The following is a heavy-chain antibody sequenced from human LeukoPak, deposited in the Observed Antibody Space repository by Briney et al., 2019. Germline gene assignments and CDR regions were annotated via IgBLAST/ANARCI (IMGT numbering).Heavy chain of an antibody. J-gene: IGHJ6*02. Sequence: PSETLPLTCTVSGGSISSSSYYWSWIRQPPGKGLEWIGYIYYSGSTNYNPSLKSRVTISVDTSKNQFSLKLSSVTAADTAVYYCARDDYGDTPGGMDVWGQGTTVTVSS. CDR2: IYYSGST. V-gene: IGHV4-61*01. CDR1: GGSISSSSYY. CDR3: ARDDYGDTPGGMDV. D-gene: IGHD4-17*01.